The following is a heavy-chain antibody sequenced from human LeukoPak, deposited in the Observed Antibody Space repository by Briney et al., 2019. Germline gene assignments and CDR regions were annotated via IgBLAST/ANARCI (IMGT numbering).Heavy chain of an antibody. D-gene: IGHD3-10*01. Sequence: SETLSLTCAVYGGSFSGYYWSWIRQPPGKGLEWIGETNHSGSTNYNPSLKSRVTISVDTSKNQFSLKLSSVTAADTAVYYCARGRGKEEPDSGSYTPPIVDQDYWGQGTLVTVSS. CDR3: ARGRGKEEPDSGSYTPPIVDQDY. J-gene: IGHJ4*02. CDR1: GGSFSGYY. V-gene: IGHV4-34*01. CDR2: TNHSGST.